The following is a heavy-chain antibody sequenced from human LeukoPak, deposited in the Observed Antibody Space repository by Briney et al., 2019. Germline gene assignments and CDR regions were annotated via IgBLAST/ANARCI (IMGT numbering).Heavy chain of an antibody. V-gene: IGHV5-10-1*01. J-gene: IGHJ4*02. D-gene: IGHD3-22*01. CDR1: GYSFSSYW. Sequence: GESLQISCKCSGYSFSSYWISWVRQMPGKGLEWMGSIDPSDSYTNCSPSFQGHVTISTDKSISTAYLQWSSLRASDTAMYYCARNRYYYDFIGYYVDYWGQGTLVTVSS. CDR3: ARNRYYYDFIGYYVDY. CDR2: IDPSDSYT.